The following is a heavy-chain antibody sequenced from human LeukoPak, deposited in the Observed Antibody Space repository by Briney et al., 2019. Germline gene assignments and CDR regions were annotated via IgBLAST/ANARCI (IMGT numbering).Heavy chain of an antibody. D-gene: IGHD2-15*01. CDR3: ARWGLGYFMGV. CDR1: GFTFSSYW. CDR2: ISSDGSST. J-gene: IGHJ6*02. Sequence: GGSLRLSCAASGFTFSSYWMHWVRQAPGKGLVWVSRISSDGSSTSYADSVKGRFTISRDNAKNTLYLQMNTLRAEDTAVYYCARWGLGYFMGVWGQGTTVTVSS. V-gene: IGHV3-74*01.